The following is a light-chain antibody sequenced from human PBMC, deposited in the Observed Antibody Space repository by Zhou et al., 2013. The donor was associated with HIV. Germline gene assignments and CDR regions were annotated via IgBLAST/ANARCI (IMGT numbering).Light chain of an antibody. CDR2: TAS. CDR3: QQSYSTSG. Sequence: DIQMTQSPSSLSASVGDRVTITCRASQDIITSLNWYQHIPGKAPKLLIYTASSLQSGVPSRFSGSGSGTTFTLTISGLQPEDFATYYCQQSYSTSGFGQGTRLEIK. J-gene: IGKJ5*01. CDR1: QDIITS. V-gene: IGKV1-39*01.